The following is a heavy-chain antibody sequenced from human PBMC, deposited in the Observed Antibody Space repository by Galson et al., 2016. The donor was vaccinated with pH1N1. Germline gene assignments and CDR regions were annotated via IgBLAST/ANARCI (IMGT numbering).Heavy chain of an antibody. J-gene: IGHJ3*02. V-gene: IGHV3-9*01. CDR1: GFTFEDYA. CDR2: ISWNSGNL. D-gene: IGHD1-7*01. CDR3: ARDQAIELSDAFDI. Sequence: SLRLSCAASGFTFEDYAMHWVRQVPGKGLEWVSGISWNSGNLDYADSVKGRFTISRDNAKNSLYLQMNSLRAENTAVYYCARDQAIELSDAFDIWGQGTMVTVSS.